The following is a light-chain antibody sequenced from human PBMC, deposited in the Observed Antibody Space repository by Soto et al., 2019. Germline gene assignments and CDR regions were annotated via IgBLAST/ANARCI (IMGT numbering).Light chain of an antibody. J-gene: IGKJ4*01. V-gene: IGKV1-9*01. CDR1: QGISSY. Sequence: IQLTPSPSSLSASVGDRVTLTCRASQGISSYLAWYQQKPGKAPKLLIYAASTLQSGVPSRFSGSGSGTDFTLTISSLEPEDFAVYYCQQRSNWPQVTFGGGTKVDIK. CDR2: AAS. CDR3: QQRSNWPQVT.